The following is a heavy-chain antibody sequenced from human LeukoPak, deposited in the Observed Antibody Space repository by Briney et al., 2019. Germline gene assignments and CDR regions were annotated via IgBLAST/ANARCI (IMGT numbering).Heavy chain of an antibody. V-gene: IGHV3-30*04. CDR1: GFTFSSYA. D-gene: IGHD5-18*01. CDR2: ISYDGSNK. Sequence: GGSLRLSCAASGFTFSSYAMHWVRQAPGKGLEWVAVISYDGSNKYYADSVKGRFTISRDNSKNTLYLQMNSLRAEDTAVYYCVRDSYGYVSYYYYYMDVWGKGTTVTVSS. J-gene: IGHJ6*03. CDR3: VRDSYGYVSYYYYYMDV.